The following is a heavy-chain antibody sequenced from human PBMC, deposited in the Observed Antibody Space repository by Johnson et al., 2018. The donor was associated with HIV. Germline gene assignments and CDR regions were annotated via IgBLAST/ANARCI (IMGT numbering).Heavy chain of an antibody. V-gene: IGHV3-23*04. CDR3: ARGRRPTCGGGIVIHGDAFDI. CDR2: ISGSGGST. CDR1: GFTFSSYA. Sequence: VQLVESGGGLVQPGGSLRLSCAASGFTFSSYAMSWVRQAPGKGLEWVSAISGSGGSTYYADSVKGRFTITRDNSKNTLYLQLNSLRAEDTAGYDCARGRRPTCGGGIVIHGDAFDIWGQGTMVTVSS. J-gene: IGHJ3*02. D-gene: IGHD3-16*02.